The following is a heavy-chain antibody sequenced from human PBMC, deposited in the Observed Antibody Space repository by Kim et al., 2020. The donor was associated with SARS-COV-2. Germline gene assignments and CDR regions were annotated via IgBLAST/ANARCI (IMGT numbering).Heavy chain of an antibody. Sequence: SETLSLTCTVSGGSISSYYWSWIRQPPGKGLEWIGYIYYSGSTNYNPSLKSRVTISVDTSKNQFSLKLSSVTAADTAVYYCARDRGDGYNPWGRGTLVTV. CDR2: IYYSGST. J-gene: IGHJ2*01. D-gene: IGHD5-12*01. V-gene: IGHV4-59*01. CDR1: GGSISSYY. CDR3: ARDRGDGYNP.